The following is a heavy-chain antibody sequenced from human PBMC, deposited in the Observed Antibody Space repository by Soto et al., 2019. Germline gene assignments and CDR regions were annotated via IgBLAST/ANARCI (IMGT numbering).Heavy chain of an antibody. Sequence: EVRLLESGGALVPPGGSLRLSCVASGFPFSDSAMNWVRQAPGKGLEWVSIIAANSDAEYYAESVKGRFTSSRDNSKNPLYLQMHTLRAEDTATYFCAKYREAYPVYNGLHLWGQGTTVIVSS. CDR3: AKYREAYPVYNGLHL. J-gene: IGHJ6*02. D-gene: IGHD3-16*02. V-gene: IGHV3-23*01. CDR2: IAANSDAE. CDR1: GFPFSDSA.